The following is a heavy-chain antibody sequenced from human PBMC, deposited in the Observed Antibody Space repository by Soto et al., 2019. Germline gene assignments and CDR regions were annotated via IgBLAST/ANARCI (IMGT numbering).Heavy chain of an antibody. J-gene: IGHJ5*02. Sequence: QVQLQESGPGLVKSSQTLSLTCKVSGGSISSGGYYWNWIRHHPGKGLEWIGYIYYSGNTYYNPSLKSRVTMSVDTSKNQFSLKMISVTAADTAVYSCARAWRSTMDRGVVIPWWFDPWGQGTLVTVSS. D-gene: IGHD3-10*01. CDR2: IYYSGNT. CDR3: ARAWRSTMDRGVVIPWWFDP. CDR1: GGSISSGGYY. V-gene: IGHV4-31*03.